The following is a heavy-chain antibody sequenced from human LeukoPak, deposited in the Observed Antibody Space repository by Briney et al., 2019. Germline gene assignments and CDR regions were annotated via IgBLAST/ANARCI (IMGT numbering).Heavy chain of an antibody. CDR3: ARADIVVVVAATLSGTD. Sequence: ASVKVSCKASGYTFTGYYMHWVRQAPGQGLEWMGWINPNSGGTNYAQKFQGRVTMTRDTSISTAYIELSRLRSDDTAVYYCARADIVVVVAATLSGTDWGQGTLVTVSS. D-gene: IGHD2-15*01. V-gene: IGHV1-2*02. CDR1: GYTFTGYY. CDR2: INPNSGGT. J-gene: IGHJ4*02.